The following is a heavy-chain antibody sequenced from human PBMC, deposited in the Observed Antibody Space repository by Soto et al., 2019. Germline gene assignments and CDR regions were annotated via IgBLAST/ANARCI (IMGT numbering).Heavy chain of an antibody. CDR1: GYTFTTYG. D-gene: IGHD5-18*01. V-gene: IGHV1-18*04. CDR3: ARSDSYGSYWYFDL. J-gene: IGHJ2*01. Sequence: QVQLVQSGAEVKEPGASVKVSCKASGYTFTTYGISWVRQAPGQGLEWMGWISVYNGNTNYAERLQGRVTMTTDTSTSTAYMELWRLRSDDTAMYYCARSDSYGSYWYFDLWGRGTLVTVSS. CDR2: ISVYNGNT.